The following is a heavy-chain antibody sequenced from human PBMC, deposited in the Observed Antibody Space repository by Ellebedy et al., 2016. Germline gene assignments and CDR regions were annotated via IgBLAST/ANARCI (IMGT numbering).Heavy chain of an antibody. CDR2: ISAYNGNT. CDR1: GYTFTSYG. CDR3: ARGIAASEGLTGDYYYYMDV. J-gene: IGHJ6*03. V-gene: IGHV1-18*01. Sequence: ASVKVSCXASGYTFTSYGISWVRQAPGQGLEWMGWISAYNGNTNYAQKLQGRVTMTTDTSTSTAYMELRSLRSDDTAVYYCARGIAASEGLTGDYYYYMDVWGKGTTVTVSS. D-gene: IGHD6-13*01.